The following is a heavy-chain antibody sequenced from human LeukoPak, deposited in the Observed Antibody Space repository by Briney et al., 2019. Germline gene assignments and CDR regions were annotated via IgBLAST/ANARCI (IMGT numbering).Heavy chain of an antibody. CDR3: AKHSGSNHFDY. D-gene: IGHD6-6*01. V-gene: IGHV3-23*01. CDR2: ISGSGGST. J-gene: IGHJ4*02. CDR1: GFTFSSYA. Sequence: GGSLRLSCAASGFTFSSYAMSWVRQAPGKGLEWGSAISGSGGSTYYPDSVKGRFTISRDNSKNTLYLQMNSLRAEDTAIYYCAKHSGSNHFDYWGQGTLVTVSS.